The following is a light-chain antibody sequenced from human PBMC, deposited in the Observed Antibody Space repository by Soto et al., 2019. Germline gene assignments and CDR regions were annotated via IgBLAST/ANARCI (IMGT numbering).Light chain of an antibody. J-gene: IGKJ2*01. Sequence: EIVLTQFPATLSVSPGERATLSCRASQSISTKLAWYQQKPGQAPRLLIYDASTRATGIPARFSGSGSGTEFTLIISSLQSEDFAVYYCQQYNNWPPVYTFGQGTKLEI. CDR3: QQYNNWPPVYT. CDR2: DAS. V-gene: IGKV3D-15*01. CDR1: QSISTK.